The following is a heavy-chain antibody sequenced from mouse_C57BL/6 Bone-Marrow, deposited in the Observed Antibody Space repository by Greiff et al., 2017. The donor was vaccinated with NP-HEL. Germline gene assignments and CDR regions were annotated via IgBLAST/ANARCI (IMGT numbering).Heavy chain of an antibody. Sequence: QVQLQQSGAELVRPGTSVKVSCKASGYAFTNYLIEWVKQRPGQGLEWIGVINPGSGGTNYNEKFKGKATLTAAKSSITSYMHLLILTSESSSFFFCARGGIYYDYGWFAYGGQGTLVTVSA. CDR3: ARGGIYYDYGWFAY. D-gene: IGHD2-4*01. J-gene: IGHJ3*01. CDR2: INPGSGGT. V-gene: IGHV1-54*01. CDR1: GYAFTNYL.